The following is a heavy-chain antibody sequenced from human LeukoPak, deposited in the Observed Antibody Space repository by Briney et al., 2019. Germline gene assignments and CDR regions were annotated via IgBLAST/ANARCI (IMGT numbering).Heavy chain of an antibody. D-gene: IGHD3-10*01. Sequence: SETLSLTCAIYSESFSGYFWSWIRQPPGKGLEWIGEINYSGSTNYNPSLKSRVTISVDTSKNQFSLKLSSVTAADTAVYYCARASTQRKGYYGSGSFANFDYWGQGTLVTVSS. J-gene: IGHJ4*02. CDR3: ARASTQRKGYYGSGSFANFDY. CDR2: INYSGST. CDR1: SESFSGYF. V-gene: IGHV4-34*01.